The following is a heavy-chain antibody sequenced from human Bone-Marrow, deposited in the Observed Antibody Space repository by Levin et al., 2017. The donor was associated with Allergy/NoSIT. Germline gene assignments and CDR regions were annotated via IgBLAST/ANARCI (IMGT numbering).Heavy chain of an antibody. CDR2: INHSGST. CDR3: ARTPPRWSGYPSRNAFDI. D-gene: IGHD3-3*01. CDR1: GGSFSGYY. Sequence: SETLSLTCAVYGGSFSGYYWSWIRQPPGKGLEWIGEINHSGSTNYNPSLKSRVTISVDTSKNQFSLKLSSVTAADTAVYYCARTPPRWSGYPSRNAFDIWGQGTMVTVSS. J-gene: IGHJ3*02. V-gene: IGHV4-34*01.